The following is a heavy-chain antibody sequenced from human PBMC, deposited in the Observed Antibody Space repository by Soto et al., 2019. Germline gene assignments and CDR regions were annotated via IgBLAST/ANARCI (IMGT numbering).Heavy chain of an antibody. CDR3: ARHGNTVTTGYYYGMDV. V-gene: IGHV4-39*01. CDR1: VASISISNYY. J-gene: IGHJ6*01. D-gene: IGHD4-17*01. Sequence: SENLCVTCIVSVASISISNYYWGWIRQPPGRGLEWIGTMYYSGRTYYNPSLKSRVTTSVDTSKNQFSLKLSAVTATDTAVYYCARHGNTVTTGYYYGMDVWGQGTTVTVSS. CDR2: MYYSGRT.